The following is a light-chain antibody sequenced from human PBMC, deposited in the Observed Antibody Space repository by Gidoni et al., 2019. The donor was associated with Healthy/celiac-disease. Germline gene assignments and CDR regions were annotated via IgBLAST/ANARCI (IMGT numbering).Light chain of an antibody. J-gene: IGKJ4*01. Sequence: ATQVIQPQSSLSASVGDRVTITCRASQGISSALAWYQQKPGKAPKLLTYDASSLESGVPSRFSGSGSGTDFTLTISSLQPEDFATYYCQQFNSYPLTFGGGTKVEIK. V-gene: IGKV1-13*02. CDR3: QQFNSYPLT. CDR1: QGISSA. CDR2: DAS.